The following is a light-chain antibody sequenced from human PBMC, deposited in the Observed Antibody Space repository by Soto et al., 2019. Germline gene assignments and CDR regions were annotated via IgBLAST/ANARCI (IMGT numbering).Light chain of an antibody. CDR1: SSDVGGYNY. CDR2: GVT. CDR3: SSYTSSTTLSVV. V-gene: IGLV2-14*01. J-gene: IGLJ2*01. Sequence: QSALTQPASVSGSPGPSITISCTGTSSDVGGYNYVSWYQQHPGKAPKLMIYGVTNLPSGVSNRFSGSKSGNTASLTISGIQAEDEADYYCSSYTSSTTLSVVFGGGTKLTVL.